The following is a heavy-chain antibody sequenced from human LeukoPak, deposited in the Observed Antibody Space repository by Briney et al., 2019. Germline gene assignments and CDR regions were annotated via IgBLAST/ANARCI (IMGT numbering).Heavy chain of an antibody. V-gene: IGHV4-4*07. CDR1: GGTISSYY. D-gene: IGHD3-10*01. Sequence: PSETLSLTCTVSGGTISSYYWSWIRLPAGEGLEWLGRIYTNGNTNYNPYLKSRVTMSVDTSKNQFSLRLSAVTAADTAVYYCARDYYGSGSYKYWGQGTLVTVSS. J-gene: IGHJ4*02. CDR2: IYTNGNT. CDR3: ARDYYGSGSYKY.